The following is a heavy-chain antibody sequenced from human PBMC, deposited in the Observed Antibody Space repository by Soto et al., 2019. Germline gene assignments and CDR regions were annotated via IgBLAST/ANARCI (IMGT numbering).Heavy chain of an antibody. CDR2: ISGSNNNK. D-gene: IGHD2-21*02. V-gene: IGHV3-48*03. CDR3: ASERLCGADCYFFDN. J-gene: IGHJ4*02. CDR1: GFTLRNYA. Sequence: GGSLRLSCAASGFTLRNYAMNWDRQAPGKGLEWISKISGSNNNKYYADSVRGRFTIPRDNAKNSLYLQMNSLRAEDAAIYYCASERLCGADCYFFDNWGQGTQVTVSS.